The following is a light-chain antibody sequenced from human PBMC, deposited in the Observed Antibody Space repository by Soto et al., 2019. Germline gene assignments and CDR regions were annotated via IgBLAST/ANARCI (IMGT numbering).Light chain of an antibody. V-gene: IGLV2-11*01. Sequence: QSVLTQPRSVSGSPGQSVTISCTGTSSDVGGYNYVSWYQHHPGKAPKLMIYDFIKRPSGVPDRFSGSKSGSTASLTISGLQAEDEADYHCCSYGGSYTYVVFGGGTQLTVL. CDR2: DFI. CDR3: CSYGGSYTYVV. J-gene: IGLJ2*01. CDR1: SSDVGGYNY.